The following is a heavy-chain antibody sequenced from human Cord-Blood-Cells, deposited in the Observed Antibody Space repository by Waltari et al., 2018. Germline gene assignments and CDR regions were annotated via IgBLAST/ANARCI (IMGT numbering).Heavy chain of an antibody. Sequence: EVQLLESGGGLVQPGGSLRLSCAASGFNFSSSAMSSVGPAPGKGLEWVSAISGSGGSTYYADSVKGRFTISRDNSKNTLYLQMNSLRAEDTAVYYCAKDRKVLGGSGSYYPYWGQGTLVTVSS. CDR1: GFNFSSSA. D-gene: IGHD3-10*01. CDR2: ISGSGGST. V-gene: IGHV3-23*01. J-gene: IGHJ4*02. CDR3: AKDRKVLGGSGSYYPY.